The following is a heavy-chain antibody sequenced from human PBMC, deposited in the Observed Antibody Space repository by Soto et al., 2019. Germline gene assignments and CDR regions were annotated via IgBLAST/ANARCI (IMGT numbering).Heavy chain of an antibody. J-gene: IGHJ4*02. CDR3: AKKGAVGATYFFDY. CDR1: GFTFSSYA. V-gene: IGHV3-23*01. CDR2: ISGGRGST. Sequence: EVQLLESGGGLVQPGGSLRLSCAASGFTFSSYAMSWVRQAPGKGLEWVSAISGGRGSTHYADSVKGRFTISRDTSKNTLYLRMNSLRAADTAVYYCAKKGAVGATYFFDYLGQGALVTVYS. D-gene: IGHD1-26*01.